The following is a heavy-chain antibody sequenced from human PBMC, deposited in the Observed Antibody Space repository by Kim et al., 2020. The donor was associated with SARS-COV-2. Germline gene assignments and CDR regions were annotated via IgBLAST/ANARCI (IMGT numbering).Heavy chain of an antibody. D-gene: IGHD3-16*01. J-gene: IGHJ4*02. CDR2: ILSDGTKE. V-gene: IGHV3-33*01. CDR3: ARDKGERYSDY. CDR1: GLPFSASG. Sequence: GGSLRLSCAASGLPFSASGMHWVRQAPGKGLEWVAMILSDGTKEYYADSVKGRFTISRDNSKNTVYLQMNSLRAEDTAVYYCARDKGERYSDYWGQGTLVIVS.